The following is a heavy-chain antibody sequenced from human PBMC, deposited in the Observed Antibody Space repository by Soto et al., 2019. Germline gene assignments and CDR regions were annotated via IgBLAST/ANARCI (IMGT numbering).Heavy chain of an antibody. CDR2: ISAYNGNT. Sequence: VAAVKVSCKASGYTFTSYGISWVRQAPGQGLEWMGWISAYNGNTNYAQKLQGRVTMTTDTSASTAYMELRSLRSDDTAVYYCARDTVGYSYGYCDYWGQGTLVTVSS. V-gene: IGHV1-18*04. D-gene: IGHD5-18*01. J-gene: IGHJ4*02. CDR3: ARDTVGYSYGYCDY. CDR1: GYTFTSYG.